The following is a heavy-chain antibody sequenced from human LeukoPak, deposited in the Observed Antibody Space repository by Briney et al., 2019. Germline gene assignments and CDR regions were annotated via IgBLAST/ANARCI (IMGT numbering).Heavy chain of an antibody. J-gene: IGHJ5*02. CDR2: ISYDGSNK. Sequence: PGGSLRLSCAASGFPFSNYAMHWVRQAPGKGLEWVAIISYDGSNKHYADSVKGRFTISRDSSKNTLYLQMNSLRAEDTAVYYCARAPTVVNPFAAWGQGTLVTVSS. CDR1: GFPFSNYA. V-gene: IGHV3-30-3*01. CDR3: ARAPTVVNPFAA. D-gene: IGHD4-23*01.